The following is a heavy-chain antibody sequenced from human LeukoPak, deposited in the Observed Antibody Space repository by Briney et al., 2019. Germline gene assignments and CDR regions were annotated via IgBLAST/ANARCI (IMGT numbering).Heavy chain of an antibody. J-gene: IGHJ4*02. CDR2: TSASGRST. Sequence: GRSLRPSSAASGFTFSSYAMSSVRQAPGNRLEWASATSASGRSTYYADSVKGRFTISRDNSKNTMSVQMDDLRAEDTAVYYCTRYNNDHFDYWGQGTLVTVSS. CDR3: TRYNNDHFDY. D-gene: IGHD1-14*01. V-gene: IGHV3-23*01. CDR1: GFTFSSYA.